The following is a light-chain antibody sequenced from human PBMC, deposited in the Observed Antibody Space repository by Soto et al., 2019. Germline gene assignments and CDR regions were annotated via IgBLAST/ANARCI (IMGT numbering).Light chain of an antibody. Sequence: EIVLTQSTATLSLSPGERATLSCRASQSLTSYLAWYQQKPGQAPRLLIYDASNRATGIPARFSGSGSGTDFTLTISSLEPEDFAVYYCQQRYNCPPKYTFGHGTKLEIK. CDR3: QQRYNCPPKYT. J-gene: IGKJ2*01. CDR2: DAS. V-gene: IGKV3-11*01. CDR1: QSLTSY.